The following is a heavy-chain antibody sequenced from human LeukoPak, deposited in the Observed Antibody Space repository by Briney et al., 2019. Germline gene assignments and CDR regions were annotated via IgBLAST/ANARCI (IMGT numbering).Heavy chain of an antibody. CDR1: GYTFTGYY. D-gene: IGHD6-19*01. Sequence: GASVKVSCKASGYTFTGYYMHWVRQAPGQGLEWMGWINPNSGGTNYAQKFQGRVTMTRDTSISTAYMELSRLRSDDKAVYYCARDLIAVAGTRGGDYWGKGTLVTVSS. CDR2: INPNSGGT. V-gene: IGHV1-2*02. J-gene: IGHJ4*02. CDR3: ARDLIAVAGTRGGDY.